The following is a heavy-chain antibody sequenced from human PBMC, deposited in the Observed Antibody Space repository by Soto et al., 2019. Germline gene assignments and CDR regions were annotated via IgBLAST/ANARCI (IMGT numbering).Heavy chain of an antibody. V-gene: IGHV4-34*01. CDR2: IDHSGST. CDR1: DGSFSGYY. CDR3: SRGRPPRF. Sequence: NPSETLSLTCTVSDGSFSGYYWSWIRQPPGKGLEWIGDIDHSGSTHYSPSLKSRVTMSVDTSKNQFSLHLTSVTAADTALYYCSRGRPPRFWGQGTLVTVS. D-gene: IGHD3-10*01. J-gene: IGHJ4*02.